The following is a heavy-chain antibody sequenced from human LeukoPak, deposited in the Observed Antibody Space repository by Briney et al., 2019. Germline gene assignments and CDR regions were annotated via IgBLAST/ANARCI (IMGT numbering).Heavy chain of an antibody. J-gene: IGHJ6*02. CDR2: ISSSSSYT. Sequence: PGGSLRLSCAASGFTLSDYYMSWIRQAPGKGLEWVSYISSSSSYTNYADSVKGRFTISRDNAKNSLYLQMNSLRAEDTAVYYCARDSSIAARRVYYYYGMDVWGQGTTVTVSS. CDR1: GFTLSDYY. D-gene: IGHD6-6*01. V-gene: IGHV3-11*06. CDR3: ARDSSIAARRVYYYYGMDV.